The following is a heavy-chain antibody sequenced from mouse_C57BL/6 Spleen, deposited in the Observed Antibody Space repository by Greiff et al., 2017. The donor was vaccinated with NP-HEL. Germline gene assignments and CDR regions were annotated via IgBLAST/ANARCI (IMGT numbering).Heavy chain of an antibody. CDR2: IYPGSGNT. Sequence: VQLVESGPELVKPGASVKISCKASGYSFTSYYIHWVKQRPGQGLEWIGWIYPGSGNTKYNEKFKGKATLTADTSSGTAYMQLSSLTSEDSAVYYCARGYYGSSYHYFDYWGQGTTLTVSS. J-gene: IGHJ2*01. V-gene: IGHV1-66*01. CDR1: GYSFTSYY. CDR3: ARGYYGSSYHYFDY. D-gene: IGHD1-1*01.